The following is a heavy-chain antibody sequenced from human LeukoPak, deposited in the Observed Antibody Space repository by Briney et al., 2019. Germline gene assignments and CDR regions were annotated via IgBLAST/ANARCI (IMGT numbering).Heavy chain of an antibody. D-gene: IGHD3-16*01. J-gene: IGHJ4*02. Sequence: GSLRLSCAASGFTFSSYAMHWVRQAPGKGLEWVAVISYDGSNKYYADSVKGRFTISRDNSKNTLYLQMNSLRVEDTAVYYCARLGWLEGGVDYWGQGTLVTVSS. CDR1: GFTFSSYA. CDR2: ISYDGSNK. V-gene: IGHV3-30-3*01. CDR3: ARLGWLEGGVDY.